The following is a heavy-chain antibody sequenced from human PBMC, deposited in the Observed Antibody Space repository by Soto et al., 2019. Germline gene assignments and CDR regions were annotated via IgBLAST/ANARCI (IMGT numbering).Heavy chain of an antibody. D-gene: IGHD3-9*01. CDR2: IIPNIGTA. CDR1: GDTFTGYY. Sequence: SLKVSCKASGDTFTGYYMHWVRQAPGQGLEWMGGIIPNIGTANYAQKFQGRVTITADKSTSTAYMELSSLRSEDTAVYYCACESRTGSDLHCIDPWGQGTLVTVSS. CDR3: ACESRTGSDLHCIDP. V-gene: IGHV1-69*06. J-gene: IGHJ5*01.